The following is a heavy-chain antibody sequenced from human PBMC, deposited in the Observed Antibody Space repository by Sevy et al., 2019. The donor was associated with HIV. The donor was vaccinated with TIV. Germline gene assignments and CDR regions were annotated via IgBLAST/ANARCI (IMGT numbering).Heavy chain of an antibody. CDR2: IIPRPGIA. V-gene: IGHV1-69*10. Sequence: ASVKVSCMASRGSLSNYGMNWVRQAPGQGLEWMGGIIPRPGIANYAQKYQGGVTITADESTGTLYMEVRSLRSEDTGVYFCASMRPCGGDCYFFDSWGQGTLVTVSS. D-gene: IGHD2-21*02. CDR3: ASMRPCGGDCYFFDS. J-gene: IGHJ4*02. CDR1: RGSLSNYG.